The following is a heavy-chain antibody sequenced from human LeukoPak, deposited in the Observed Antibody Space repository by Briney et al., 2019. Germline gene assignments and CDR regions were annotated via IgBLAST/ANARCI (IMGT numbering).Heavy chain of an antibody. V-gene: IGHV3-64*01. J-gene: IGHJ4*02. D-gene: IGHD1-1*01. CDR1: GFTFSSYP. Sequence: PGGSLRLSCATSGFTFSSYPMYWVRQAPGKGLEYVLGISSNGDSTYYANSVRGRFTISRDNSKNTLYLQMGSLRPEDMAVYYCARGTTRGSDYWGQGTLVTVSS. CDR2: ISSNGDST. CDR3: ARGTTRGSDY.